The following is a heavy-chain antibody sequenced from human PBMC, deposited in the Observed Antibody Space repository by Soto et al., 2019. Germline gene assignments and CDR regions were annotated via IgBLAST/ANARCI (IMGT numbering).Heavy chain of an antibody. CDR2: IYYSGST. J-gene: IGHJ4*02. Sequence: SETLSLTCTVSGGSISSYHWSWIRQPPGKGLEWIGYIYYSGSTNYNPSLKSRVTISVDTSKNQFSLKLTSVTAADTAVYYCARRYGGNFDYWGQGTLVTVSS. CDR1: GGSISSYH. V-gene: IGHV4-59*01. CDR3: ARRYGGNFDY. D-gene: IGHD1-26*01.